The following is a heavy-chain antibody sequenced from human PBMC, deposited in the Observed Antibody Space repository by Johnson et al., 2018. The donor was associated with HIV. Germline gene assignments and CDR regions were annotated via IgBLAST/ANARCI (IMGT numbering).Heavy chain of an antibody. CDR2: IKQDGSEK. CDR3: ARPQGTGDAFDI. CDR1: GFTFSTYW. D-gene: IGHD1-1*01. Sequence: VQLVESGGGLVQPGGSLRLSCAVSGFTFSTYWMTWVRQAPGKGLEWVANIKQDGSEKYYVDSVKGRFTISRDNAKNSLYLQMNSLRAEDTAVYHCARPQGTGDAFDIWGQGTMVTVSS. V-gene: IGHV3-7*05. J-gene: IGHJ3*02.